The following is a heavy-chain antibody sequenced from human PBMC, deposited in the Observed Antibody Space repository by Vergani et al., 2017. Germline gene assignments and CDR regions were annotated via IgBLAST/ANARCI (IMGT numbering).Heavy chain of an antibody. D-gene: IGHD3-22*01. CDR1: GFTLSGSA. CDR2: IRSKANSYAT. V-gene: IGHV3-73*01. CDR3: TRQVVYDSSGYRDY. J-gene: IGHJ4*02. Sequence: EVQLLESGGGLVQPGGPLKLPCAASGFTLSGSAMHWVRQASGKGLEWVGRIRSKANSYATAYAASVKGRFTISRDDSKNTAYLQMNSLKTEDTAVYYCTRQVVYDSSGYRDYWGQGTLVTVSS.